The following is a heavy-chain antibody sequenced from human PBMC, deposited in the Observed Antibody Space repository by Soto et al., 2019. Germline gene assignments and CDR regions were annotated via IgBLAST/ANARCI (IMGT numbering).Heavy chain of an antibody. J-gene: IGHJ3*02. CDR2: INPATGAA. CDR1: GYPVTAYY. V-gene: IGHV1-2*02. Sequence: QLHLVQSGAVVTKPGASVTVSCSASGYPVTAYYMHWVRQAPGRGREWMGGINPATGAAKYTQTFQGRVTMSRDTSTSTVFMELSGLTCEDTAVFYCARVGGVGGAGSAAFDMWGQGTLVTVSS. CDR3: ARVGGVGGAGSAAFDM. D-gene: IGHD3-16*01.